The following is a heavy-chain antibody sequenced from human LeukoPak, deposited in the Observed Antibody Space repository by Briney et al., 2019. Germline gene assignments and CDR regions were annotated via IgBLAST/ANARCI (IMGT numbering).Heavy chain of an antibody. CDR2: IKTGGSST. Sequence: GESLKISCAASGFTFSSYWMHWVRQAPGKGLVWVSRIKTGGSSTDYADSVKGRFTVSRDNAKNTMYLQMNSLRAEDTAVYYCARGVSGTGPDIWGLGTMVTVSS. CDR3: ARGVSGTGPDI. J-gene: IGHJ3*02. V-gene: IGHV3-74*01. CDR1: GFTFSSYW. D-gene: IGHD5/OR15-5a*01.